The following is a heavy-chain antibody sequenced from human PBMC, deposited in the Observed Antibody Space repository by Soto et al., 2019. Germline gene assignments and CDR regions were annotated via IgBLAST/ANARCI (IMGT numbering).Heavy chain of an antibody. CDR3: ARSPYYYDSSNYYGY. D-gene: IGHD3-22*01. Sequence: GGSLRLSCAASGFTFSTYSMHWVRQAPGKGLEWVSSIDPTSVYIFYAASLQGRFTIFRDNAKNSLYLQLNSLRDEDTAVYYCARSPYYYDSSNYYGYWGQGTLVTVSS. V-gene: IGHV3-21*01. CDR2: IDPTSVYI. CDR1: GFTFSTYS. J-gene: IGHJ4*02.